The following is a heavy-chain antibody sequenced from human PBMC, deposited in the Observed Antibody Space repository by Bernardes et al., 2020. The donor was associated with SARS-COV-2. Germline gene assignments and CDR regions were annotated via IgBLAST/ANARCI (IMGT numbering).Heavy chain of an antibody. Sequence: GGSLRLSCAASGFTVSSNYMSWVRQAPGKGLEWVSVIYSGGSTYYADSVKGRFTISRDNSKNTLYLQMNSLRAEDTAVYYCAREGLGIAARPPGVNYGMDVWGQGTTVTVSS. D-gene: IGHD6-6*01. CDR2: IYSGGST. J-gene: IGHJ6*02. V-gene: IGHV3-53*01. CDR3: AREGLGIAARPPGVNYGMDV. CDR1: GFTVSSNY.